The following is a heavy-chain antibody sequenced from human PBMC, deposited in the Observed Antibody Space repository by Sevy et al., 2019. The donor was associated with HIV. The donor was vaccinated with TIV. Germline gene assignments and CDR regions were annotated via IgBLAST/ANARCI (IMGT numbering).Heavy chain of an antibody. Sequence: GESLKISCAASGFTFSDSWMTWVRQGPGKGLEWVANINQAGSDKYYMDSVRGRFTISRDNAKNSLYLQMNSLRVEDTALYYCAGGGFLSRYWGQGSLVTVSS. CDR1: GFTFSDSW. J-gene: IGHJ4*02. CDR3: AGGGFLSRY. CDR2: INQAGSDK. V-gene: IGHV3-7*01. D-gene: IGHD2-15*01.